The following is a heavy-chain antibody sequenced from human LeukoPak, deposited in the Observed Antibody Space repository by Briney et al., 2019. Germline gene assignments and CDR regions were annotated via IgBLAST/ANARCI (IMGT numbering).Heavy chain of an antibody. V-gene: IGHV4-59*08. CDR1: GGSISSYY. CDR3: ARGGARSLYYYYYYMDV. CDR2: IYYSGST. J-gene: IGHJ6*03. Sequence: SETLSLTCTVSGGSISSYYWSWIRQPPGKGLEWIGYIYYSGSTNYNPSLKSRVTISVGTSKTQFSLKLSSVTAADTAVYYCARGGARSLYYYYYYMDVWGKGTTVTVSS. D-gene: IGHD3-16*01.